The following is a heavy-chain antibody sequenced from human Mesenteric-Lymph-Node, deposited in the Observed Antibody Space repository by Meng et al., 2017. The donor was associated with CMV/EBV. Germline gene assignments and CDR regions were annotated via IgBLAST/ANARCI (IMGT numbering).Heavy chain of an antibody. Sequence: GESLKISCAASGFTFSSYGMHWVRQAPGKGLEWVAFIRYDGSNKYYADSVKGRFTISRDNSKNTLYLQMNSLRAEDTAVYYCAKGRRFLGGFWSGYYTYWGQGTLVTVSS. CDR3: AKGRRFLGGFWSGYYTY. D-gene: IGHD3-3*01. J-gene: IGHJ4*02. CDR2: IRYDGSNK. V-gene: IGHV3-30*02. CDR1: GFTFSSYG.